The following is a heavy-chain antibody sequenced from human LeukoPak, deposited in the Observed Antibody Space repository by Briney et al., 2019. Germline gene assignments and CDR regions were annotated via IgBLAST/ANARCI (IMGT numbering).Heavy chain of an antibody. J-gene: IGHJ4*02. Sequence: HTGGSLRLSCAASGFTFSSYEMNWVRQAPGKGLEWVSYISSSGSTIYCADSVKGRFTISRDNAKNSLYLQMNSLRAEDTAVYYCARGYSYGYSYWGQGTLVTVSS. D-gene: IGHD5-18*01. CDR1: GFTFSSYE. V-gene: IGHV3-48*03. CDR2: ISSSGSTI. CDR3: ARGYSYGYSY.